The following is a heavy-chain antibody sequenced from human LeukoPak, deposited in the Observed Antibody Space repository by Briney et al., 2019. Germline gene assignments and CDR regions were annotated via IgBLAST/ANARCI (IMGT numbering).Heavy chain of an antibody. J-gene: IGHJ6*03. CDR1: GFTVSNKY. CDR3: ARDPYSGHYGNDYYYYMDV. Sequence: PGGSLRLSCAASGFTVSNKYMTWVRQAPGKGLEWVSLIYSDGRTYYADSVKGRCTISRDNSKNTLYLQMNNLRAEDTAVYYCARDPYSGHYGNDYYYYMDVWGKGTTVTISS. V-gene: IGHV3-53*01. D-gene: IGHD5-12*01. CDR2: IYSDGRT.